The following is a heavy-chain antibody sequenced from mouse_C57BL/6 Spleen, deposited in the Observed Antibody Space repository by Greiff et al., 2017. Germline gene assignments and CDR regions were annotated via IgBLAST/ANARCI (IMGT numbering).Heavy chain of an antibody. CDR1: GYTFTSYW. CDR3: ARAYYYGGSYFFAY. D-gene: IGHD1-1*01. Sequence: QVQLQQPGAELVRPGTSVKLSCKASGYTFTSYWMHWVKQRPGQGLEWIGVIDPSDSYTNYNQKFKGKATLTVDTSSSTAYMQRSSLTSEDSAVYYCARAYYYGGSYFFAYWGQGTLVTVSA. J-gene: IGHJ3*01. V-gene: IGHV1-59*01. CDR2: IDPSDSYT.